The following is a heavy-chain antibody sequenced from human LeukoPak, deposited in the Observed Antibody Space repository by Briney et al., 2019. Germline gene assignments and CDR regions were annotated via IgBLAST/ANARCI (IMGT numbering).Heavy chain of an antibody. V-gene: IGHV3-15*01. D-gene: IGHD1-26*01. CDR2: IKSKTDGGTT. CDR1: GFTFSNAW. Sequence: GGSLRLSCAASGFTFSNAWMSWVRQAPGKGLEWVGRIKSKTDGGTTDYAAPVKGRFIISRDDSKNTLYLQMNSLKTEDTAVYYCTTDSRATTATLDYWGQGTLVTVSS. J-gene: IGHJ4*02. CDR3: TTDSRATTATLDY.